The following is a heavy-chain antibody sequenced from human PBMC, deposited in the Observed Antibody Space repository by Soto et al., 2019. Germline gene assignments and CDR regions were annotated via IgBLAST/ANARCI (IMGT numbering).Heavy chain of an antibody. J-gene: IGHJ4*02. V-gene: IGHV4-61*01. D-gene: IGHD6-19*01. Sequence: SETLSLTCSVSGASVSSGSFYWSWIRQPPGKGLEWIGFIYNNETFNYNPSLKSRVTLSVDTSKHQFSLKLSSVTAADTAVYYCARVPIRYSSSHNFDSWGQGALVTSPQ. CDR1: GASVSSGSFY. CDR3: ARVPIRYSSSHNFDS. CDR2: IYNNETF.